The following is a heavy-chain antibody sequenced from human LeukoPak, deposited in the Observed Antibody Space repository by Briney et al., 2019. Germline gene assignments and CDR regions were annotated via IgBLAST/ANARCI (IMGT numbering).Heavy chain of an antibody. CDR3: AASALWPHRLNT. J-gene: IGHJ4*02. CDR2: ISSSSSTI. Sequence: PGGSLRLSCAASGFTFSSYSMNWVRQAPGKGLEWVSYISSSSSTIYYADSVKGRFTISRDNAKNSLYLQMSSLRAEDTAVYYCAASALWPHRLNTWGQGTLVTVSS. CDR1: GFTFSSYS. V-gene: IGHV3-48*01. D-gene: IGHD2-21*01.